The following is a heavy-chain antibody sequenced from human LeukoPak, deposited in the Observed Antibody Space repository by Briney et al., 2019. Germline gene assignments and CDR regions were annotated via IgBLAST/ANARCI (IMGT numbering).Heavy chain of an antibody. CDR3: AKDRARGGATNFDY. CDR1: GFTFSDYY. J-gene: IGHJ4*02. D-gene: IGHD1-26*01. Sequence: QAGGSLRLSCAASGFTFSDYYMSWIRQAPGKGLEWVSAISGGGDSIYYADSVKGRFTISRDNSKNTLYLQMNSLRAEDTAVYYCAKDRARGGATNFDYWGQGTLVTVSS. V-gene: IGHV3-23*01. CDR2: ISGGGDSI.